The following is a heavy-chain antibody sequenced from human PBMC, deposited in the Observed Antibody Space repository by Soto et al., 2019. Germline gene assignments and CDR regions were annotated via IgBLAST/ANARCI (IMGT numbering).Heavy chain of an antibody. CDR2: IYNSGST. D-gene: IGHD3-10*01. CDR1: GGSVSSTSYY. CDR3: ARGLRRWNRGSHFSYGMHV. V-gene: IGHV4-61*01. J-gene: IGHJ6*02. Sequence: SETLSLTCTVSGGSVSSTSYYWSWIRQPPGKGLEWIGYIYNSGSTNYKPSLKSRVTISVDTSKNQFSLNLTSVTAADTAVYFCARGLRRWNRGSHFSYGMHVWGQGTTVNVSS.